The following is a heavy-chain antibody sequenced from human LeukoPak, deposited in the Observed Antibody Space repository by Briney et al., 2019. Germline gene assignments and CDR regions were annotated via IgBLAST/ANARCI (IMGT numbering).Heavy chain of an antibody. Sequence: PGGFLRLSCTASGFIFNDFWMSWVRQAPGEGLEWVANIRQDGGAKNYADSVKGRFTISRDNSKNTLYLQMNSLRAEDTAVYYCAKGRQRWDFWSGYYDYWGQGTLVTVSS. CDR3: AKGRQRWDFWSGYYDY. CDR1: GFIFNDFW. V-gene: IGHV3-7*01. D-gene: IGHD3-3*01. J-gene: IGHJ4*02. CDR2: IRQDGGAK.